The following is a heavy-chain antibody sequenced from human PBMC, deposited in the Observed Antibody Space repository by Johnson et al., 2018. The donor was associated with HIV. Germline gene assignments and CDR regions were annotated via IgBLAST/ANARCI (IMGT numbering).Heavy chain of an antibody. D-gene: IGHD6-19*01. CDR3: ARIPGSGWEHDGFDL. CDR1: GFTFSSYA. J-gene: IGHJ3*01. V-gene: IGHV3-30*04. Sequence: QVQLVESGGGVVQPGRSLRLSCAASGFTFSSYAMHWVRQAPGKGLEWVAVISYDGSSKYYADSVKGRSTISRDNVKNSLYLQINSLRVEDTAVYYCARIPGSGWEHDGFDLWGQGTMVTVSS. CDR2: ISYDGSSK.